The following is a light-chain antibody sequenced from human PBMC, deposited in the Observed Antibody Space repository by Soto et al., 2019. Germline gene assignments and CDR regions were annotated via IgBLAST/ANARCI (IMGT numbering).Light chain of an antibody. CDR2: GAS. Sequence: EIVLTQSPGTLSLSPGERATLSCRASQSVSSSYLAWYQQKPGQAPRLPIYGASGRATGIPDRFSGSGSGTDFTLTISRLEPEDFAVYYCQQYGSSPLFTFGPGTKVDIK. CDR1: QSVSSSY. V-gene: IGKV3-20*01. J-gene: IGKJ3*01. CDR3: QQYGSSPLFT.